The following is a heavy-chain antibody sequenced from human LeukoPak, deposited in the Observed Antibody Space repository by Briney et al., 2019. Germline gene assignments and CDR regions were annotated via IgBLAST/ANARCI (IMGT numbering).Heavy chain of an antibody. CDR1: GGSISSYY. V-gene: IGHV4-59*12. CDR3: ARAYSSSWSAFDAFDI. CDR2: IYYSGST. J-gene: IGHJ3*02. Sequence: SETLSLTCTVSGGSISSYYWSWIRQPPGKGLEWIGYIYYSGSTNYNPSLKSRVTISVDTSKNQFSLKLSSVTAADTAVYYCARAYSSSWSAFDAFDIWGQGTMVTVSS. D-gene: IGHD6-13*01.